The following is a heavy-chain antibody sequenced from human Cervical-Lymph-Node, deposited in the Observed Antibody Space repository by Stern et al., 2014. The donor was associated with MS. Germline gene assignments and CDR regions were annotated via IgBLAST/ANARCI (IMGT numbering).Heavy chain of an antibody. D-gene: IGHD2-15*01. J-gene: IGHJ6*02. Sequence: QMQLVQSGGGVVQPGRSLRLSCAASGFIFSNYAMHWVRQAPGKGLEWVATIWYDGSNKHYADSVKGRFTISRDNSKYTLYLQMNSLRAEDTAVYYCARGSGGSLRRDMDVWGQGTTVTVSS. CDR1: GFIFSNYA. CDR3: ARGSGGSLRRDMDV. V-gene: IGHV3-33*01. CDR2: IWYDGSNK.